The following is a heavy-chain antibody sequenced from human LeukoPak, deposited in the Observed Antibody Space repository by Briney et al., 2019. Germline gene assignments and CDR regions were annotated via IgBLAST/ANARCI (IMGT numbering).Heavy chain of an antibody. CDR3: ARGVSYSDY. J-gene: IGHJ4*02. V-gene: IGHV4-31*03. CDR2: IYYSGST. Sequence: SETLSLTCTVSGGSINSGGYYWSCIRQHPGKGLEWIGYIYYSGSTYYNPSLKSRVTISVDTSKRQFSLKLNSVTAADTAVYYCARGVSYSDYWGQGTLVTVSS. CDR1: GGSINSGGYY.